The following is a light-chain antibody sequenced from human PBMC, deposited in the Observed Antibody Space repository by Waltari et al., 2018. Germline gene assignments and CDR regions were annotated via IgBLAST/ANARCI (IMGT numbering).Light chain of an antibody. Sequence: QSALTPPASVSGSPGQSITISCTGTSTYVGGYNYVSWYQPHPGKAPKLMIYDVSNRPSGVSNRFSGSKAGNTASLTISGLQAEDEADYYCSSYISSSTLELFGGGTSLTVL. CDR2: DVS. J-gene: IGLJ2*01. CDR1: STYVGGYNY. V-gene: IGLV2-14*03. CDR3: SSYISSSTLEL.